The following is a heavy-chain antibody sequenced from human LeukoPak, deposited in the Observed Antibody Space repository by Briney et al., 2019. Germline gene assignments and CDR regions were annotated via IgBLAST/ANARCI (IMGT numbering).Heavy chain of an antibody. J-gene: IGHJ4*02. Sequence: GGSLSLSCAASGFTVSSSYMSWVRQAPGRGLEWVSVIYSGGDTYYADSVKGRFTISRDNSKNTLYLQMNSLRAEDTAMYYCARDKYSGSYTPWNYFDYWGQGTLVTVSS. CDR2: IYSGGDT. D-gene: IGHD1-26*01. CDR1: GFTVSSSY. CDR3: ARDKYSGSYTPWNYFDY. V-gene: IGHV3-53*01.